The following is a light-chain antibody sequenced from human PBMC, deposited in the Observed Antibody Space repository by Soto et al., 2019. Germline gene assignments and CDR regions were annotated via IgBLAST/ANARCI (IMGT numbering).Light chain of an antibody. CDR2: ASS. V-gene: IGKV1-17*01. J-gene: IGKJ4*01. CDR3: LQHNNYPLT. CDR1: QGIRHD. Sequence: DIQMTQSPSSLSASVGDRVTITCRASQGIRHDLGWYQQTPGKGPKRLIYASSNLSSGVPSRFSGSGSGTEFTLTISSLQPEDGATYFCLQHNNYPLTFGGGTRVEV.